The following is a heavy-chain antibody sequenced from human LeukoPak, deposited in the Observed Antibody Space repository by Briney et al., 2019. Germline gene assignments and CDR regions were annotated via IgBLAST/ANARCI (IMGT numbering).Heavy chain of an antibody. CDR2: IYYSGST. Sequence: SETLSLTCTVSGGSISSSSYYWGWIRQPPGKGLEWIGSIYYSGSTYYNPSLKSRVTISVDTSKNQFSLKLSSVTAADPAVYYCAREEPSSSWTHLDYWGQGTLVTVSS. D-gene: IGHD6-13*01. CDR3: AREEPSSSWTHLDY. V-gene: IGHV4-39*02. J-gene: IGHJ4*02. CDR1: GGSISSSSYY.